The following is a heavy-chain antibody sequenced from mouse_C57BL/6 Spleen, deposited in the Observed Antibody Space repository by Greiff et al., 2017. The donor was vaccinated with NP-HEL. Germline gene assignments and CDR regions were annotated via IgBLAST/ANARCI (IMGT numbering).Heavy chain of an antibody. CDR3: ADYYGSSLYFDY. CDR1: GYTFTSYW. D-gene: IGHD1-1*01. J-gene: IGHJ2*01. Sequence: VQLQQSGAELVKPGASVKMSCKASGYTFTSYWITWVKQRPGQGLEWIGDIYPGSGSTNYNEKFKSKATLTVDTSSSTAYMQLSSLTSEDSAVYYCADYYGSSLYFDYWGQGTTLTVAS. V-gene: IGHV1-55*01. CDR2: IYPGSGST.